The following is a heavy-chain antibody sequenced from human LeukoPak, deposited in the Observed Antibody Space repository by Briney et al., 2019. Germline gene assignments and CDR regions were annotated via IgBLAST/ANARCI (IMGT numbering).Heavy chain of an antibody. Sequence: GSSVKVSCKASGGTFSSYAISWARQAPGQGLEWMGGIIPIFGTANYAQKFQGRVTITADESTSTAYMELSSLRSEDTAVYYCATLPVYAPGWYFDLWGRGTLVTVSS. CDR2: IIPIFGTA. D-gene: IGHD5/OR15-5a*01. CDR1: GGTFSSYA. CDR3: ATLPVYAPGWYFDL. V-gene: IGHV1-69*01. J-gene: IGHJ2*01.